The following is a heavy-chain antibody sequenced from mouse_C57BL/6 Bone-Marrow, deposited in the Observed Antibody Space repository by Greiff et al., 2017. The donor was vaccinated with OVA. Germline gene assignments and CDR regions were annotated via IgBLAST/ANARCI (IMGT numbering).Heavy chain of an antibody. Sequence: VQLQESDAELVKPGASVKISCKVSGYTFTDHTIHWMKQRPEQGLEWIGYIYPRDGSTKYNEKFKGKATLTADKSSSTAYMQLNSLTSEDAAVYFCAREPQLGYYAMDYWGQGTSVTVSS. CDR2: IYPRDGST. CDR3: AREPQLGYYAMDY. CDR1: GYTFTDHT. D-gene: IGHD3-3*01. J-gene: IGHJ4*01. V-gene: IGHV1-78*01.